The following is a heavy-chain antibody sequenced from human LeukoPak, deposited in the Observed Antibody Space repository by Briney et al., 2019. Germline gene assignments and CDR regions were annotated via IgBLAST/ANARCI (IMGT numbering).Heavy chain of an antibody. CDR2: IYYSGST. CDR3: ARGASGSYTYYYYYYMDV. D-gene: IGHD1-26*01. V-gene: IGHV4-59*05. CDR1: EFSVGSNY. Sequence: GSLRLSCAASEFSVGSNYMTWVRQAPGKGLEWIGSIYYSGSTYYNPSLKSRVTISVDTSKNQFSLKLSSVTAADTAVYYCARGASGSYTYYYYYYMDVWGKGTTVTISS. J-gene: IGHJ6*03.